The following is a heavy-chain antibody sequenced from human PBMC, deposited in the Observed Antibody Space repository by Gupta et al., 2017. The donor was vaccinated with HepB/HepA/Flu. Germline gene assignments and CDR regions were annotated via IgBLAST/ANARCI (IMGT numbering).Heavy chain of an antibody. CDR2: IKSKTDGGTT. Sequence: DVQLVESGGGLVKPGGSLRLSCAASGFTFSNAWMSWVRQAPGKGLEWVGRIKSKTDGGTTDYAAPVKGRFTISRDDSKNTLYLQMNSLKTEDTAVYYCTTAKTAITMVRGVPGGYWGQGTLVTVSS. CDR3: TTAKTAITMVRGVPGGY. D-gene: IGHD3-10*01. J-gene: IGHJ4*02. V-gene: IGHV3-15*01. CDR1: GFTFSNAW.